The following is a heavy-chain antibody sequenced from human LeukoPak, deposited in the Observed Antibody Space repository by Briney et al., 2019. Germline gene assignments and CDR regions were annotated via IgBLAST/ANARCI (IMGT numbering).Heavy chain of an antibody. CDR2: TNTDGSST. CDR3: VPDDWFDP. CDR1: GSTFSSYY. Sequence: GGSLRLSCAASGSTFSSYYMHWVRQAPGKGLVWVSRTNTDGSSTTYADSVKGRFTISRDNAKNTLYPQMNSLRAEDTAVYYCVPDDWFDPWGQGTLVTVSS. V-gene: IGHV3-74*01. J-gene: IGHJ5*02. D-gene: IGHD1-14*01.